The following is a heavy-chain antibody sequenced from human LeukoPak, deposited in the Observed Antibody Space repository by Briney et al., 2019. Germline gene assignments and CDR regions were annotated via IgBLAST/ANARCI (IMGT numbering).Heavy chain of an antibody. D-gene: IGHD6-19*01. V-gene: IGHV4-59*01. CDR1: GGSINTNY. Sequence: SETLSLTCAVSGGSINTNYWNWIRQSPGKGLEWIGDISNIGSTPYNPSLKSRVTISRDTSKNQFSLTLRFVTAADTAVYYCARAVTGRDRLAYFYYLDVWGKGTRVTVSS. J-gene: IGHJ6*03. CDR3: ARAVTGRDRLAYFYYLDV. CDR2: ISNIGST.